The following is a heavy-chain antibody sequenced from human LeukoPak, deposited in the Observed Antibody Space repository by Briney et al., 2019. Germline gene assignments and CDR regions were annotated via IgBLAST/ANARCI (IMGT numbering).Heavy chain of an antibody. V-gene: IGHV3-74*01. J-gene: IGHJ4*02. D-gene: IGHD5-12*01. Sequence: PLGSQRVSCAASGFTFSSYWMHWVRQAPGKGLVWVSRINSDGSSTIYADSVKGRFTISRDNAKNTLYLQMNGLRAEDTAVYYCARQAGYGPFDYWGQGTMVPVSS. CDR1: GFTFSSYW. CDR2: INSDGSST. CDR3: ARQAGYGPFDY.